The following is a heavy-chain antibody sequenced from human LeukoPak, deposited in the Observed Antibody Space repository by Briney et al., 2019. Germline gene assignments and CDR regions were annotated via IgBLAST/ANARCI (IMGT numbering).Heavy chain of an antibody. V-gene: IGHV3-30*02. CDR3: ARGGVLWFGELLDY. Sequence: GGSLKLSCAASGFTFSGSAMHWVRQAPGKGLEWVAFIRYDGSNKYYADSVKGRFTISRDNSKNTLYLQMNSLRAEDTAVYYCARGGVLWFGELLDYWGQGTLVTVSS. CDR1: GFTFSGSA. D-gene: IGHD3-10*01. J-gene: IGHJ4*02. CDR2: IRYDGSNK.